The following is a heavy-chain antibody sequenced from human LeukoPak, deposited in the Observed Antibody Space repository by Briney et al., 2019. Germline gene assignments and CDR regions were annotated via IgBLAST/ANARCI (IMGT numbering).Heavy chain of an antibody. Sequence: SETLSLTCTVSGGSISSYYWSWIRQPPGKGLEWIGYIYYSGSTNYNPSLKSRVTISVDTSKNQFSLKLSSVTAADTAVYYCARRSEGGYGTLPFFDYWGQGTLVTVSS. CDR2: IYYSGST. V-gene: IGHV4-59*01. CDR3: ARRSEGGYGTLPFFDY. CDR1: GGSISSYY. J-gene: IGHJ4*02. D-gene: IGHD5-18*01.